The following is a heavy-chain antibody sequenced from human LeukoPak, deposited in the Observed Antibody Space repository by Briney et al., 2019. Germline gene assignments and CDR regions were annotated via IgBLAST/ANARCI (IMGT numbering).Heavy chain of an antibody. V-gene: IGHV3-33*01. CDR2: WHDGSHK. Sequence: GGSLRLSCAASGYAFNTYAMHRVRQAPGQGLEWVALWHDGSHKFYSNSVRGQFTISRDNSKNTVSLQMNNLRPEDTAVYYCAREIFGSGSYPDFWGQGTLVTVSS. D-gene: IGHD3-10*01. CDR3: AREIFGSGSYPDF. J-gene: IGHJ4*02. CDR1: GYAFNTYA.